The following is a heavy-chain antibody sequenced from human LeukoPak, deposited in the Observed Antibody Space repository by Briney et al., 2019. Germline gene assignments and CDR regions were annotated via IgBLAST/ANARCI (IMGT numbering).Heavy chain of an antibody. D-gene: IGHD2-2*01. V-gene: IGHV1-2*02. J-gene: IGHJ6*02. CDR1: GYTFTGYY. Sequence: ASVRVSCKASGYTFTGYYMHWVRQAPGQGLEWMGWINPNSGGTNYAQKFQGRVTMTRDTSISTAYMELSRLRSDDTAVYYCTREEISTTCSDVWGQGTTVTVSS. CDR3: TREEISTTCSDV. CDR2: INPNSGGT.